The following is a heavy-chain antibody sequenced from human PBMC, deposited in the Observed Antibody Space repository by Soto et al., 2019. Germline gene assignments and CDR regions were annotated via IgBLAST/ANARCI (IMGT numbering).Heavy chain of an antibody. CDR1: GFTFSDYY. J-gene: IGHJ6*02. Sequence: QVQLVESGGGLVKPGGSLRLSCAASGFTFSDYYMSWIRQAPGKGLEWVSYISSSSSYTNYADSVKGRFTISRDNAKNSLYLQMNSLRAEDTAVYYCARRGYSGYDSRYYYYGMDVWGQGTTVTVSS. CDR2: ISSSSSYT. CDR3: ARRGYSGYDSRYYYYGMDV. D-gene: IGHD5-12*01. V-gene: IGHV3-11*06.